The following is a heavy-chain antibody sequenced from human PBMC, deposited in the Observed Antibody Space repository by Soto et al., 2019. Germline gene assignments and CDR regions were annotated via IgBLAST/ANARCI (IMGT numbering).Heavy chain of an antibody. CDR1: GGSISGGGDS. V-gene: IGHV4-30-2*03. D-gene: IGHD4-4*01. CDR3: ARSGGLQHIDY. Sequence: SETLALTCAVAGGSISGGGDSWSWIRQPPGKGLAWLGHIYHRGSTYYNPSLKSRVPISVDTSKNQFSLKLPSVTAADTAVPYCARSGGLQHIDYWGQGTLVTVSS. CDR2: IYHRGST. J-gene: IGHJ4*02.